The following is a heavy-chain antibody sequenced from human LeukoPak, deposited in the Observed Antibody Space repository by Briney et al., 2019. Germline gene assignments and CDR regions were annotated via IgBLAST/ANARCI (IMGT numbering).Heavy chain of an antibody. CDR2: IDPSDSYT. CDR1: GYSFTSYW. D-gene: IGHD2-15*01. CDR3: ATGTRDIVVVVAATFSDYGMDV. V-gene: IGHV5-10-1*01. Sequence: GESLRIPCKGSGYSFTSYWISWVRQMPGKGLEWMGRIDPSDSYTNYSPSFQGHVTISADKSISTAYLQWSSLKASDTAMYYCATGTRDIVVVVAATFSDYGMDVWGKGTTVTVSS. J-gene: IGHJ6*04.